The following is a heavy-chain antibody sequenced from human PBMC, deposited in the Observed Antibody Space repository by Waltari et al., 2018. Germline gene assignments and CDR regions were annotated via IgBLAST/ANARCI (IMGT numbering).Heavy chain of an antibody. D-gene: IGHD3-3*01. V-gene: IGHV3-74*01. CDR3: VRDQYFDFWSGYPPGWFDP. CDR2: IKTDGRGP. J-gene: IGHJ5*02. CDR1: GFTFSDYW. Sequence: EGQLVESGGGLVQPGGSLRLSCAASGFTFSDYWMHWVRQAPGKGLEWVSRIKTDGRGPTYADSVKGRFTISRDNGKNTLVLQMNSLRAEDTAVYYCVRDQYFDFWSGYPPGWFDPWGQGTLVTVSS.